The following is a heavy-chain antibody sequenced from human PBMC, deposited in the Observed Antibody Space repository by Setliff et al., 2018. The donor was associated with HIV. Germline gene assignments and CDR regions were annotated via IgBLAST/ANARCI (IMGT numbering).Heavy chain of an antibody. CDR3: ARVPVAGANWFDP. CDR1: GVSIDRTEHY. D-gene: IGHD2-21*01. J-gene: IGHJ5*02. V-gene: IGHV4-39*01. CDR2: VSQSGST. Sequence: TLSLTCRVAGVSIDRTEHYWGWIRQSPGKRLEWIGSVSQSGSTYYNPSLKSRITISVDRSKNLFSLKLISVTAADQGVYYCARVPVAGANWFDPWGLGTLVTVSS.